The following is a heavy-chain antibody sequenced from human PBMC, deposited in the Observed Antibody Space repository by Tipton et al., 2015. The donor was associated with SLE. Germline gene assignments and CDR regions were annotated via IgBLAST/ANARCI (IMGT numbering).Heavy chain of an antibody. CDR1: GFIFSDHY. Sequence: GSLRLSCAASGFIFSDHYMDWVRQAPGKGLEWVGRTRNKVNSHTTEYAASVKGRFTISRDDSENSLYLRMNSLKTEDTAVYYCVASGYDYRHFDYWGQGILVTVSS. V-gene: IGHV3-72*01. CDR2: TRNKVNSHTT. J-gene: IGHJ4*02. CDR3: VASGYDYRHFDY. D-gene: IGHD5-12*01.